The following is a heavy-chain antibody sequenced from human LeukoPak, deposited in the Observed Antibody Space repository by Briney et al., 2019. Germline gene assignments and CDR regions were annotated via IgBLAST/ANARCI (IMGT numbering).Heavy chain of an antibody. CDR1: GYTFTSYG. CDR3: ARDYYDSSGFLLHAFDI. J-gene: IGHJ3*02. V-gene: IGHV1-69*06. CDR2: IIPVFGTA. D-gene: IGHD3-22*01. Sequence: GASVKVSCKASGYTFTSYGISWVRQAPGQGLEWMGGIIPVFGTANYAQKFQGRVTITADKSTSTAYMELGSLRSEDTAVYYCARDYYDSSGFLLHAFDIWGQGTMVTVSS.